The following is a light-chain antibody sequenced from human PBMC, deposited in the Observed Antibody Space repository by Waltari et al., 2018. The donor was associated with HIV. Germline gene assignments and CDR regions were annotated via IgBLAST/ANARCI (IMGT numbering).Light chain of an antibody. V-gene: IGKV2-28*01. CDR1: QSLLYNNAYNY. J-gene: IGKJ1*01. CDR3: MQTVQLSWT. CDR2: LGS. Sequence: DIVMTQSPLSLAVTPGEPASISCRSSQSLLYNNAYNYLDWYLQKPGQSPQLLIYLGSTRASGVPDRFSGSGSGTDFTLKIRRVEAEDVGVYYCMQTVQLSWTFGQGTKVQIK.